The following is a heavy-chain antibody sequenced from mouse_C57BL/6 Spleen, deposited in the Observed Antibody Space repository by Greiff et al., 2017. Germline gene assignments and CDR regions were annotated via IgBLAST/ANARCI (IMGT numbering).Heavy chain of an antibody. CDR2: IDPSDSET. CDR1: GYTFTSYW. Sequence: QVQLQQPGAELVRPGSSVKLSCKASGYTFTSYWMHWVKQRPIQGLEWIGNIDPSDSETHYNQKFKDKATLTVDKSSSTAYMQLSSLTSEDSAVYYCARTWGLDSSGPYYFDYWGQGTTLTVSS. V-gene: IGHV1-52*01. D-gene: IGHD3-2*02. J-gene: IGHJ2*01. CDR3: ARTWGLDSSGPYYFDY.